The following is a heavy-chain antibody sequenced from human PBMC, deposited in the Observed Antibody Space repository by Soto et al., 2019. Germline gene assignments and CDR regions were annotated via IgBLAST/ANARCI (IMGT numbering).Heavy chain of an antibody. J-gene: IGHJ4*02. D-gene: IGHD4-17*01. CDR1: GGSISSYY. V-gene: IGHV4-59*08. CDR3: ARNYGGNVDY. Sequence: QVQLQESGPGLVRPSETLSLTCTVSGGSISSYYWSWIRQPPGKGLEWIGYIYYSGSANYNPSLKGRVTISVDTSKNPFSLKLSSATAADTAVYYCARNYGGNVDYWGQGTLVTVSS. CDR2: IYYSGSA.